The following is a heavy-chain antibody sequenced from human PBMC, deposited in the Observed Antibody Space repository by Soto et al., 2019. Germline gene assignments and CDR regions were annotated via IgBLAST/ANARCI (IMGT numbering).Heavy chain of an antibody. CDR1: GGSISSGGYY. D-gene: IGHD3-9*01. Sequence: SETLSLTCTVSGGSISSGGYYWSWIRQHPGKGLEWIGYIYYSGSTYYNPSLKSRVTISVDTSKNQFSLKLSSVTAADTAVYYCARERNYDILTGYYDPNWFDPWGQGTLVTVSS. CDR2: IYYSGST. CDR3: ARERNYDILTGYYDPNWFDP. V-gene: IGHV4-31*03. J-gene: IGHJ5*02.